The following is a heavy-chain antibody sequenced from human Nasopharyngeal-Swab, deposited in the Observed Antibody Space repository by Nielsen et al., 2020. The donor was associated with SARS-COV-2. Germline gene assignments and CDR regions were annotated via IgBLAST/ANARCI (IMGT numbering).Heavy chain of an antibody. J-gene: IGHJ3*02. Sequence: KVSCKGSGYSFTSYWISWVRQMPGKGLEWMGRIDPSDSYTNYSPSFQGHVTISADKSISTAYLQWSSLKASDTAMYYCARHEYGDFSCAFDIWGQGTMVTVSS. D-gene: IGHD4-17*01. V-gene: IGHV5-10-1*01. CDR2: IDPSDSYT. CDR3: ARHEYGDFSCAFDI. CDR1: GYSFTSYW.